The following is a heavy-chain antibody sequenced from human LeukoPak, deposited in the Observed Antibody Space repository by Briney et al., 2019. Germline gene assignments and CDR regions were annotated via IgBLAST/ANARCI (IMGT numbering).Heavy chain of an antibody. CDR2: IIPIFGTA. CDR3: ARDHVGRGWFDP. Sequence: ASVKVSCKASGGTFSSYAISWVRQAPGQGLEWMGGIIPIFGTANYAQKFQGRVTITADKSTSTAYMELSSLRSEDTAVYYCARDHVGRGWFDPWGQGTLVTVSS. J-gene: IGHJ5*02. D-gene: IGHD1-26*01. CDR1: GGTFSSYA. V-gene: IGHV1-69*06.